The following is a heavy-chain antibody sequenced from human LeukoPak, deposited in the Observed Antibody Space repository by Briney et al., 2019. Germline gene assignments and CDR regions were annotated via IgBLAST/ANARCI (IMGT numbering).Heavy chain of an antibody. CDR3: ARSSGYASDY. V-gene: IGHV1-8*03. J-gene: IGHJ4*02. Sequence: ASVKVSCKASGYTSTNYDINWVRQATGQGLEWMGWMNPNSGTTGYAQKFQGRVTITRYTSKSTAYMELSSLRSEYTAVYYCARSSGYASDYWGQGTLVTVSS. CDR2: MNPNSGTT. D-gene: IGHD5-12*01. CDR1: GYTSTNYD.